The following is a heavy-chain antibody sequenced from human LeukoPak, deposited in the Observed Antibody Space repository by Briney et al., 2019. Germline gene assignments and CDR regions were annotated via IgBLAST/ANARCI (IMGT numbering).Heavy chain of an antibody. V-gene: IGHV1-2*02. Sequence: ASVKVSCKASGYTFTGYYMHWVRQAPGQGLEWMGWINPNSGGTNYAQKFQGRVTMTRDTSISTAYMELSRLRSDDTAVYYCARDRFLEWLLYHFDYWSQGTLVTVSS. CDR3: ARDRFLEWLLYHFDY. J-gene: IGHJ4*02. CDR2: INPNSGGT. D-gene: IGHD3-3*01. CDR1: GYTFTGYY.